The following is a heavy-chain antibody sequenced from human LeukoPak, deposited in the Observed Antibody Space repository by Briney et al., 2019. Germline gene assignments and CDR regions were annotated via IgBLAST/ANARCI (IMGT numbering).Heavy chain of an antibody. J-gene: IGHJ4*02. D-gene: IGHD4-17*01. CDR2: MNPNNGDS. CDR1: GYTFTNYH. V-gene: IGHV1-8*03. CDR3: ARTTSMTASGYDY. Sequence: ASVKVSCKASGYTFTNYHINWVRQASGQGLEWMGWMNPNNGDSDYAQNLQGRVTITTDTSISTAYMELRILRSDDTAVYFCARTTSMTASGYDYWGQGTLVTVSS.